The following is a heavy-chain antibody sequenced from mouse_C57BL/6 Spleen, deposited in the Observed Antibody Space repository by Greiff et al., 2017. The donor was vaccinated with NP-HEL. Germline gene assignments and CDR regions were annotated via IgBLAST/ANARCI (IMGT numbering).Heavy chain of an antibody. V-gene: IGHV1-64*01. CDR1: GYTFTSYW. Sequence: VQLQQPGAELVKPGASVKLSCKASGYTFTSYWMHWVKQRPGQGLEWIGMIHPNSGSTNYNEKFKSKATLTVDKSSSTAYMQLSSMTSEDSAVYYCARRFYYGSSYYYFDYWGQGTTLTVSS. CDR2: IHPNSGST. D-gene: IGHD1-1*01. J-gene: IGHJ2*01. CDR3: ARRFYYGSSYYYFDY.